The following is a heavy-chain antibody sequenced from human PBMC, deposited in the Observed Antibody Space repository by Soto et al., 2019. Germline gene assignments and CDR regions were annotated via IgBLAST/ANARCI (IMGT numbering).Heavy chain of an antibody. CDR1: GYTFGSYG. D-gene: IGHD1-1*01. CDR3: ARDSGTKLEFNSFSGMDV. J-gene: IGHJ6*02. V-gene: IGHV1-18*04. Sequence: QVHLVQSGADVKKPGASVKVSCKASGYTFGSYGISWVRQAPGQGLEWMGWISGDNGDTNYKQNFQGRVTMTTDTSTSIAYMELKSLRSDDTAVYFCARDSGTKLEFNSFSGMDVWGQGTTIPVS. CDR2: ISGDNGDT.